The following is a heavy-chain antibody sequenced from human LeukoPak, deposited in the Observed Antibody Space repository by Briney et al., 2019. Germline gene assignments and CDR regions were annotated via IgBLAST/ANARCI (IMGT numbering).Heavy chain of an antibody. CDR2: IYHSGST. D-gene: IGHD4-17*01. V-gene: IGHV4-30-2*01. CDR3: ARGTRLRTKLGFDY. CDR1: GGSISSGGYS. J-gene: IGHJ4*02. Sequence: PSQTLSLTCAVSGGSISSGGYSWSWIRQPPGKGLEWIGYIYHSGSTYYNPSLKSRVTISVDRSKNQFSLKLSSVTAADTAVYYCARGTRLRTKLGFDYWGQGTLVTVSS.